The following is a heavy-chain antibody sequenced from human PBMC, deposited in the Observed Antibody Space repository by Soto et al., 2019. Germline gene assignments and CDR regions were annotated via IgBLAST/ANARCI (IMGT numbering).Heavy chain of an antibody. CDR3: VKDQPVYCSGGSCYADFDY. Sequence: EVQLVESGGGLVQPGGSLRLSCAASGFTFSSYSMNWVRQAPGKGLEWVSYISSSSSTIYYADSVKGRFTISRDNAKNSLYLQMNSLRAEDTAVYYCVKDQPVYCSGGSCYADFDYWGQGTLVTVSS. D-gene: IGHD2-15*01. V-gene: IGHV3-48*01. J-gene: IGHJ4*02. CDR2: ISSSSSTI. CDR1: GFTFSSYS.